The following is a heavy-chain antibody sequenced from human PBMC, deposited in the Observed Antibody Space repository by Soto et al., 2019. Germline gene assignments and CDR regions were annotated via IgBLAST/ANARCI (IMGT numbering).Heavy chain of an antibody. V-gene: IGHV1-3*01. Sequence: ASVKVSCKASGYTFTSYAMHWVRQAPGQRLEWMGWINAGNGNTKYSQKFQGRVTITRDMSTSTAYMELSSLRSEDTAVYYCAADNIPGDPQSNWFDPWGQGTLVTVSS. CDR3: AADNIPGDPQSNWFDP. J-gene: IGHJ5*02. CDR1: GYTFTSYA. CDR2: INAGNGNT. D-gene: IGHD7-27*01.